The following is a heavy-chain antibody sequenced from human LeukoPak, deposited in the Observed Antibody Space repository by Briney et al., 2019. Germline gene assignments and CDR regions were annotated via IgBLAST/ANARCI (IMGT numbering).Heavy chain of an antibody. CDR1: GGTFSSYA. V-gene: IGHV1-69*01. J-gene: IGHJ4*02. CDR2: IIPIFGTA. D-gene: IGHD6-19*01. CDR3: ARSGAGNTSGWLDY. Sequence: SVKVSCKASGGTFSSYAISWVRQAPGQGLEWMGGIIPIFGTANYAQKFQGRVTITADESTSTAYMELSSLRSEDTAVYYCARSGAGNTSGWLDYWGQGTLVTVSS.